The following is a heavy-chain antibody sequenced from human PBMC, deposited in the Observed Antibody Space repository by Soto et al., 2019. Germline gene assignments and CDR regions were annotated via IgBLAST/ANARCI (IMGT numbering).Heavy chain of an antibody. CDR1: GFTFSSYA. V-gene: IGHV3-23*01. CDR2: ISGSGGST. J-gene: IGHJ4*02. D-gene: IGHD6-19*01. Sequence: EVQLLESGGGLVQPGGSLRLSCAASGFTFSSYAMSWVRQAPGKGLEWVSAISGSGGSTYYADSVKGRFTISRDNSKNTLYLQMNSLRAEDTAVYYCARTVRIAVAGTYYWGQGTLVTVSS. CDR3: ARTVRIAVAGTYY.